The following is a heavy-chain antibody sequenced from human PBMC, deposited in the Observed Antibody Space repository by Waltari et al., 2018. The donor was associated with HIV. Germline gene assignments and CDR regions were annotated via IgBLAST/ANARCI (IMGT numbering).Heavy chain of an antibody. D-gene: IGHD4-4*01. CDR1: GYSFTNYW. V-gene: IGHV5-51*03. J-gene: IGHJ3*02. CDR3: AILSTLTTTAFDI. CDR2: IYPGDSDT. Sequence: EVQLVQSGAEVKKPGETLKISCKGSGYSFTNYWNGWVRQMPGKGLEWMGIIYPGDSDTRYSPSFQGQVTISADKSISTAYLQWISLKASDTAMYYCAILSTLTTTAFDIWGQGTMVTVSS.